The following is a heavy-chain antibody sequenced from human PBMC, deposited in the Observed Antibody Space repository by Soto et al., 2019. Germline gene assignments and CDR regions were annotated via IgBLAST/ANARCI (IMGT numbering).Heavy chain of an antibody. D-gene: IGHD1-1*01. Sequence: QVQLVQSGAEMKEPGSSVKVSCKTSGGTFSSSAISWLRQAPGQGLEWMGGIIPLFRTPDYAQTFQGRVTIAADASTSTAYMELSSLRSEDTAVYYCARDNDRLQLGGNYYYILDVWGQGTTITVSS. CDR3: ARDNDRLQLGGNYYYILDV. CDR2: IIPLFRTP. CDR1: GGTFSSSA. J-gene: IGHJ6*02. V-gene: IGHV1-69*12.